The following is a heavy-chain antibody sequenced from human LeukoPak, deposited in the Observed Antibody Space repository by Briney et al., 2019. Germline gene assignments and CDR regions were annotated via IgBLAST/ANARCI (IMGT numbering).Heavy chain of an antibody. D-gene: IGHD3-3*01. J-gene: IGHJ6*02. Sequence: SGGSLRLSCAASRFRFTNYWMSWVRQAPGKGLEWVANIKQDGSEKYYVDSVKGRFTISRDNAKNSLYLQMNSLRAEDTAVYYCARVSRDQITIFGVVMGNGMDVWGQGTTVTVSS. CDR3: ARVSRDQITIFGVVMGNGMDV. V-gene: IGHV3-7*01. CDR1: RFRFTNYW. CDR2: IKQDGSEK.